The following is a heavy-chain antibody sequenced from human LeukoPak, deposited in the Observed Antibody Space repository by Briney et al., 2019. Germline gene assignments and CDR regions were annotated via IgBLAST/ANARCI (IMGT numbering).Heavy chain of an antibody. D-gene: IGHD3-22*01. CDR1: GFTFRSYD. V-gene: IGHV3-48*02. J-gene: IGHJ4*02. CDR3: ARQTSYDSSGYPIDY. CDR2: ISSGSGTI. Sequence: PGGSLRPSCAASGFTFRSYDMNWVRQAPGKGLEWLSYISSGSGTIYYADSVKGRFTISRDNAKSSLYLQMNSLRDEDTAVYYCARQTSYDSSGYPIDYWGQGTLVTVSS.